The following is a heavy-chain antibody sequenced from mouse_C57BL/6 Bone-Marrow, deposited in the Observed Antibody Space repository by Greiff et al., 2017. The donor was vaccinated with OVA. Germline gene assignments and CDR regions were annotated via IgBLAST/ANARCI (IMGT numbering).Heavy chain of an antibody. CDR2: IYPGGGYT. D-gene: IGHD2-1*01. CDR1: GYTFTNYW. Sequence: QVQLQQSGAELVRPGTSVKMSCKASGYTFTNYWIGWAKQRPGHGLEWIGDIYPGGGYTNYNEKFKGKGTLTADKSSSTAYMQFSSLTSEDSAIYYCARLYSTYYFDYWGQGTTLTVSS. J-gene: IGHJ2*01. V-gene: IGHV1-63*01. CDR3: ARLYSTYYFDY.